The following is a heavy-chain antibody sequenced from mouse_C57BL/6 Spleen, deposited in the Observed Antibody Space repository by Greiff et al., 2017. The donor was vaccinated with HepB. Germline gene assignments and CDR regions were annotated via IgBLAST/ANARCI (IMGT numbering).Heavy chain of an antibody. J-gene: IGHJ4*01. D-gene: IGHD2-14*01. CDR2: IHPSDSDT. V-gene: IGHV1-74*01. CDR3: AMIEYDGYAMDY. Sequence: QVQLKQPGAELVKPGASVKVSCKASGYTFTSYWMHWVKQRPGQGLEWIGRIHPSDSDTNYNQKFKGKATLTVDKSSSTAYMQLSSLTSEDSAVYYWAMIEYDGYAMDYWGQGTSVTVSS. CDR1: GYTFTSYW.